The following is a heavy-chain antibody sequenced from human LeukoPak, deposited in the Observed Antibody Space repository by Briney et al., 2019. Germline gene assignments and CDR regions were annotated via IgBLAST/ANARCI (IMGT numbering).Heavy chain of an antibody. CDR1: GGSISSYY. J-gene: IGHJ3*02. Sequence: PSETLSLTCTVSGGSISSYYWSWIRQPPGKGLEWIGYIYYSGSTNYNPSLKSRVTISVDTSKNQFSLKLSSVTAADTAVYYCARGAGIVGATAAFDIWGQGTMVTVSS. D-gene: IGHD1-26*01. CDR2: IYYSGST. CDR3: ARGAGIVGATAAFDI. V-gene: IGHV4-59*08.